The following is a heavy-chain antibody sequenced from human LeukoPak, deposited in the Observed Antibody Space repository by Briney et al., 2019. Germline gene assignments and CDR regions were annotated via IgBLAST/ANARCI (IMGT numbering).Heavy chain of an antibody. J-gene: IGHJ5*02. CDR1: GGSISSYY. Sequence: SETLSLTCTVSGGSISSYYWSWIRQPPGKGVEWIGYIYYSGSTNYNPSLKSRVTISVDTSKNQFSLKLSSVTAADTAVYYCARGNSYYNWFDPWGQGTLVTVSS. V-gene: IGHV4-59*01. D-gene: IGHD1-26*01. CDR2: IYYSGST. CDR3: ARGNSYYNWFDP.